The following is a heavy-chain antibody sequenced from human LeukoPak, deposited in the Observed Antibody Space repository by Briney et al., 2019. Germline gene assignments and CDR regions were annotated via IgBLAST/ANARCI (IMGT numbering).Heavy chain of an antibody. Sequence: ASVTVSCKASGYTFTIYAMNWVRQAPGQGLEWMGWINTNTGNPTYAQGFTGRFVFSLDTSVSTAYLQISSLKAENTAVYYCARVGSSWSNWFDPWGQGTLVTVSS. CDR1: GYTFTIYA. CDR3: ARVGSSWSNWFDP. CDR2: INTNTGNP. J-gene: IGHJ5*02. D-gene: IGHD6-13*01. V-gene: IGHV7-4-1*02.